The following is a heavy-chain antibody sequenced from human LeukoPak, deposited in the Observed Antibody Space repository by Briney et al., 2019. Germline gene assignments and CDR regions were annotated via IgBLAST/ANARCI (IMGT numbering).Heavy chain of an antibody. D-gene: IGHD3-9*01. CDR1: GFTFDDYA. CDR2: ISGDGGSK. J-gene: IGHJ4*02. CDR3: AKVGILTGYWTFDY. Sequence: GGSLRLFCAASGFTFDDYAMHWVRQAPGKGLEWVSLISGDGGSKYYADSVKGGFTISRDNSKNSLYLQMNSLRTEDTALYYCAKVGILTGYWTFDYWGQGTLVTVSS. V-gene: IGHV3-43*02.